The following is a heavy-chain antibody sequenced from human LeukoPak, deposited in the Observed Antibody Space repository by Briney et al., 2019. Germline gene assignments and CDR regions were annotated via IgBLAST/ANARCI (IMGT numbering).Heavy chain of an antibody. Sequence: GGSLRLSCAASGFSFGDYSMGWVRQAPGKGLECISYIDTGGGTIYYAGSMKGRFTISRDNAKNSLYLQMNSLRVEDTAVYYCVRLGGGSYFDNWGQGTLVTVSS. CDR1: GFSFGDYS. CDR2: IDTGGGTI. V-gene: IGHV3-11*01. CDR3: VRLGGGSYFDN. D-gene: IGHD1-26*01. J-gene: IGHJ4*02.